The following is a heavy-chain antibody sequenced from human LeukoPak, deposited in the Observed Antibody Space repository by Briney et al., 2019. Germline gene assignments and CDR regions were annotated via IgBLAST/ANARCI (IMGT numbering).Heavy chain of an antibody. CDR2: INPNSGGT. D-gene: IGHD6-19*01. J-gene: IGHJ4*02. CDR1: GYTFTGYY. Sequence: ASVKVSCKASGYTFTGYYMQWVRQAPGQGLEWMGWINPNSGGTNFGQKFQGRVTMTRDTSISTAYMELSRLRSDDTAVYYCARITKGYSSGWFLPTQEKSNFDYWGQGTLVTVSS. V-gene: IGHV1-2*02. CDR3: ARITKGYSSGWFLPTQEKSNFDY.